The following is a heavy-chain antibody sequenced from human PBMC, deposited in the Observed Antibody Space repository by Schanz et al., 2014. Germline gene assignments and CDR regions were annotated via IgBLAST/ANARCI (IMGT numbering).Heavy chain of an antibody. CDR3: AKDSTHIDIVLVPTAIDY. J-gene: IGHJ4*02. CDR1: GFSFSSYS. D-gene: IGHD2-2*01. CDR2: ISGSGGST. V-gene: IGHV3-23*04. Sequence: EGQLAESGGGLVQPGGSLRLSCAASGFSFSSYSMNWVRQAPGKGLEWVSGISGSGGSTYYADSVKGRFTISRDNSKNTLYLHMNTLRSEDTAVYYCAKDSTHIDIVLVPTAIDYWGQGTLVTVSS.